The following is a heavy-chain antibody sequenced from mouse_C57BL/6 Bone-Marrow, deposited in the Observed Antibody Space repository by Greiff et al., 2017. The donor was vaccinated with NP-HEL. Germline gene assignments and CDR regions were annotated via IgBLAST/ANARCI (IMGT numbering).Heavy chain of an antibody. CDR1: GYAFSSSW. CDR3: AGYYGNLPWFAY. D-gene: IGHD2-1*01. J-gene: IGHJ3*01. V-gene: IGHV1-82*01. Sequence: VQLQQSGPELVKPGASVKISCKASGYAFSSSWMNWVKQRPGKGLEWIGRIYPGDGDTNYNGKFKGKATLTADKSSSTAYMQLSSLTSEDSAVYFCAGYYGNLPWFAYWGQGTLVTVSA. CDR2: IYPGDGDT.